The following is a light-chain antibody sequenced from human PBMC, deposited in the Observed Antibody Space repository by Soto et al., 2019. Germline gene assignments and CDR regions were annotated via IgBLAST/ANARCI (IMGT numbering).Light chain of an antibody. CDR1: QTVIRY. CDR3: QQSYSTLFT. CDR2: AVS. V-gene: IGKV1-39*01. J-gene: IGKJ3*01. Sequence: IQMTQFPSSLSASVGDRVTITCRAGQTVIRYLNWYQQKPGRAPNLLIYAVSNLQSGVPSRFSGSGSGTEFILTISDLQPQDFANYYCQQSYSTLFTFGPGTKVEIK.